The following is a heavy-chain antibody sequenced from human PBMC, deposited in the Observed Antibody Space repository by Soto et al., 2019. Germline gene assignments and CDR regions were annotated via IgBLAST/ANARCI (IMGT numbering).Heavy chain of an antibody. J-gene: IGHJ4*02. Sequence: QVQLVQSGAEVKKPGSSVKVSCKASGGTFSTYAITWGRQAPGQGLEWLGGIIPIFGTTDYARKFQGRVTITAAESTSTVFIELSSLTSEDTAVYYCARGVGAYYFDYWGQGTLVTGSS. V-gene: IGHV1-69*01. D-gene: IGHD1-26*01. CDR3: ARGVGAYYFDY. CDR1: GGTFSTYA. CDR2: IIPIFGTT.